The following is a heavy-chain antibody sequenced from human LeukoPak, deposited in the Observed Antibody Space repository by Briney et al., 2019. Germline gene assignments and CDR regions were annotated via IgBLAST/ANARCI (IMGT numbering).Heavy chain of an antibody. CDR1: GCTFTSYD. CDR2: MNPNSGYT. D-gene: IGHD1-26*01. Sequence: GASVKVSCKASGCTFTSYDINWVRQATGQGLEWMGWMNPNSGYTGYAQKFVAGVTMTRNTSISTAYMERSSLRSEDTAVYYGARALLGATLFWFDPWGQGTLVTVPS. V-gene: IGHV1-8*01. J-gene: IGHJ5*01. CDR3: ARALLGATLFWFDP.